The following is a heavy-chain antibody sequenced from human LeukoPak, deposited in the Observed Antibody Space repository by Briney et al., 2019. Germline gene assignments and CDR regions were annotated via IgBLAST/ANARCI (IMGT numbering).Heavy chain of an antibody. J-gene: IGHJ4*02. Sequence: SGTLSLTCTVSGGSISSYYWSWIRQPPGKGLEWIGYIYYSGSGSTNYNPSLKSRVSISVDTSKNHFSLKLSSVTAADTAVYYCARRGGHGGSFDYWGQGTLVTVSS. CDR2: IYYSGSGST. V-gene: IGHV4-59*08. CDR3: ARRGGHGGSFDY. D-gene: IGHD4-23*01. CDR1: GGSISSYY.